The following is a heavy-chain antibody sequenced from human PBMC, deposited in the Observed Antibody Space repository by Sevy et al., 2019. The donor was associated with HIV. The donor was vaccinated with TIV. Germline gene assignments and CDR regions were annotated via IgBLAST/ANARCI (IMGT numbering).Heavy chain of an antibody. CDR2: INYSGIT. V-gene: IGHV4-39*01. Sequence: SETLSLTCTVSGASISSSGYYWGWIRQPPGKGLEWIASINYSGITFYNPSLKSRVTISADTSKNQFSLRLSSVTAADSSIYFCVGAKLTYTNGWYYLDYWGQGTVVTVSS. CDR3: VGAKLTYTNGWYYLDY. D-gene: IGHD6-13*01. CDR1: GASISSSGYY. J-gene: IGHJ4*02.